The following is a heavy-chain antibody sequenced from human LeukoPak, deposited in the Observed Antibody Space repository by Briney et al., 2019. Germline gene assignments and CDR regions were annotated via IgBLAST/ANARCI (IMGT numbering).Heavy chain of an antibody. Sequence: GASVKVSCKASGYTFTSYGISWVQQVPGQGLEWMGWINPNSGGTNYAQKFQGRVTMTRDTSISTAYMELSRLRSDDTAVYYCARDFWDYEEAFDIWGQGTMVTVSS. V-gene: IGHV1-2*02. D-gene: IGHD1-7*01. CDR1: GYTFTSYG. CDR2: INPNSGGT. J-gene: IGHJ3*02. CDR3: ARDFWDYEEAFDI.